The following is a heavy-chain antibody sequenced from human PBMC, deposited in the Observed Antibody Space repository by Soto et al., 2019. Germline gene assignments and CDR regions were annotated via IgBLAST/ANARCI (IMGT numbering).Heavy chain of an antibody. CDR1: GYTFTSYG. D-gene: IGHD3-3*01. Sequence: ASVKVSCKASGYTFTSYGISWVRQAAGQGLEWMGWISAYNGNTNYAQKLQGRVTMTTDTSTSTAYMELRSLRSDDTAVYYCARALEDDFWSGHFDENHYGMEVWGQGTTVSVSS. V-gene: IGHV1-18*04. J-gene: IGHJ6*01. CDR2: ISAYNGNT. CDR3: ARALEDDFWSGHFDENHYGMEV.